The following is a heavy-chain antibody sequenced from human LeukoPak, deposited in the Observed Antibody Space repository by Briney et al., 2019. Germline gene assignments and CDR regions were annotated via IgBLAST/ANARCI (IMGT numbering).Heavy chain of an antibody. CDR2: IYYSGST. V-gene: IGHV4-59*08. D-gene: IGHD3-3*01. J-gene: IGHJ4*02. CDR1: GGSISSYY. CDR3: ARHPGRYDFWSGYYTPFDY. Sequence: SETLSLTCTVSGGSISSYYWSWIRQPPRKGLEWIGYIYYSGSTNYNPSLKSRVTISVDTSKNQFSLKLSSVTAADTAVYYCARHPGRYDFWSGYYTPFDYWGQGTLVTVSS.